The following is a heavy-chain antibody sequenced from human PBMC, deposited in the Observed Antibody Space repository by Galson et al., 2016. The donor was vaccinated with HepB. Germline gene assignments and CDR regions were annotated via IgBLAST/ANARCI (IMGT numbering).Heavy chain of an antibody. V-gene: IGHV5-51*01. CDR2: VYPGDSDT. CDR1: GYSFSSYW. J-gene: IGHJ4*02. CDR3: ARRDRGFDY. Sequence: QSGAEVKKPGESLKISCKGSGYSFSSYWIAWVRQKPGKGLEWLGLVYPGDSDTPYNPSFQGQVTMSAATSVSTAYLQWRSLKATDTAIYYCARRDRGFDYWGQGTLVTVSS. D-gene: IGHD2-15*01.